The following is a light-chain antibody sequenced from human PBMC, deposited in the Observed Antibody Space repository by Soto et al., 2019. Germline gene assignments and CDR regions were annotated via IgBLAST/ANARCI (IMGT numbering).Light chain of an antibody. V-gene: IGKV1-39*01. Sequence: DIQITQSPSSLSASVVDRVTITCRASETIASYVNWYQQRPGKAPKLLIYAASTLQSGVPSRFGGSGSGTDFTLTITSLQPEDFATYFCQQTYNPPRTFGQGTRL. CDR2: AAS. CDR3: QQTYNPPRT. CDR1: ETIASY. J-gene: IGKJ1*01.